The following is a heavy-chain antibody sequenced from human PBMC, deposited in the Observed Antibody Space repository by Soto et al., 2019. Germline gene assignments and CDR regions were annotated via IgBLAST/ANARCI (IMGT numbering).Heavy chain of an antibody. D-gene: IGHD6-13*01. J-gene: IGHJ5*02. CDR1: GDSVSSNSAA. Sequence: PSQTLSLTCAISGDSVSSNSAAWNWIRQSPSRFLELLGRTYYRSKWYNDYAVSVKSRITINPDTSKNQFSLQLNSVTPEDTAVYYCARGRQQPTLLWWFDPWGQGTLVTVSS. V-gene: IGHV6-1*01. CDR2: TYYRSKWYN. CDR3: ARGRQQPTLLWWFDP.